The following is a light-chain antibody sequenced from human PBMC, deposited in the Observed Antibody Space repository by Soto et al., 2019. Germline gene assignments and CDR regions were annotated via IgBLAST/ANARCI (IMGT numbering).Light chain of an antibody. CDR3: QFYSIFSPGT. Sequence: IQMTQSPSTLSASIGDRVTITCRASQPISNWLAWYQQKPGKAPKLLIYKASTLESGVPSRFSGSESGTEFPLTISSLQPVVFGTYYCQFYSIFSPGTFGQGPKVDIK. CDR1: QPISNW. CDR2: KAS. V-gene: IGKV1-5*03. J-gene: IGKJ1*01.